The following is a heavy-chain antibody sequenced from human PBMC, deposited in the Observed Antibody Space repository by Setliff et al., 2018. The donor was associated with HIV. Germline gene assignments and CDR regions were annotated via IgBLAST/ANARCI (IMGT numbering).Heavy chain of an antibody. D-gene: IGHD6-19*01. V-gene: IGHV3-48*03. CDR2: ISSSGSTI. Sequence: GGSLRLSCAASGFTFSSYEMNWARQAPGKGLEWVSYISSSGSTIYYADSVKGRFTISRDNAKNSLYLQMNSLRAEDTAVYYCARDRSSGWYYYYYGMDVWGQGTTVTVSS. CDR3: ARDRSSGWYYYYYGMDV. CDR1: GFTFSSYE. J-gene: IGHJ6*02.